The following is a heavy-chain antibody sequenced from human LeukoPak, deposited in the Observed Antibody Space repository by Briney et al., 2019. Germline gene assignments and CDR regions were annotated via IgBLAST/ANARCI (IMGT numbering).Heavy chain of an antibody. Sequence: GWSLRLSCATSGFNFSDSRMTWLRQAPGKGLQWVANINRDGTEKHFLDSVEGRFTISRDNAKNSLYLQMNTLRPQDTALYFCVRGDWYLESWGQGTLVTVSS. CDR1: GFNFSDSR. CDR2: INRDGTEK. D-gene: IGHD2-21*01. V-gene: IGHV3-7*04. J-gene: IGHJ4*02. CDR3: VRGDWYLES.